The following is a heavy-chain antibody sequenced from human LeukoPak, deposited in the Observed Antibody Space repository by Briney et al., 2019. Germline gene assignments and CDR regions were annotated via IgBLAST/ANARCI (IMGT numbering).Heavy chain of an antibody. CDR3: ARVDTAMVFNWFDP. CDR2: IYYSGST. D-gene: IGHD5-18*01. J-gene: IGHJ5*02. CDR1: GGSISSYY. V-gene: IGHV4-59*01. Sequence: SETLSLTCTVSGGSISSYYWCWIRQPPGKGLEWIGYIYYSGSTNYNPSLKSRVTISVDTSKNQFSLKLSSVTAADTAVYYCARVDTAMVFNWFDPWGQGTLVTVSS.